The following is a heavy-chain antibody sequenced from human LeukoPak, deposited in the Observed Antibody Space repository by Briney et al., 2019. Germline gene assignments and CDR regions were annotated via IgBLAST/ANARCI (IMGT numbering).Heavy chain of an antibody. CDR2: IYYSVST. CDR3: ARQPSSWFTSFDS. CDR1: GGSLSRYF. V-gene: IGHV4-59*01. Sequence: SQTLSLTCTVSGGSLSRYFWSWIRQPPGKGLEWIAYIYYSVSTNYNPSLKSRVTISVDASKNQFSLKLSSVTAADTAVYYCARQPSSWFTSFDSWGQGTLVTVSS. J-gene: IGHJ4*02. D-gene: IGHD6-13*01.